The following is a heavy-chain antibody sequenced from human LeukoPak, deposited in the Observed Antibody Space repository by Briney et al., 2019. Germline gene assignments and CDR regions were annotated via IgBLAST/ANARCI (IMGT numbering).Heavy chain of an antibody. J-gene: IGHJ6*03. CDR2: IRYDGSNK. CDR1: GFTFSSYG. V-gene: IGHV3-30*02. D-gene: IGHD1-1*01. CDR3: AREGTGRYYYYYYMDV. Sequence: PGGSLRLSCAASGFTFSSYGMHWVRQAPGKGLEWVAFIRYDGSNKYYADSVKGRFTISRDNAKNSLYLQMNSLRAEDTAVYYCAREGTGRYYYYYYMDVWGKGTTVTISS.